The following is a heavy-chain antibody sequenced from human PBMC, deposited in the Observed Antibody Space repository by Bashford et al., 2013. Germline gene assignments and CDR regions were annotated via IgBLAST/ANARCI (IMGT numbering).Heavy chain of an antibody. CDR3: ARRMVVPGRFDAFDI. D-gene: IGHD2-15*01. CDR1: GGTFSSYA. CDR2: IIPILGIA. V-gene: IGHV1-69*04. Sequence: VASVKVSCKASGGTFSSYAISWVRQAPGQGLEWMGRIIPILGIANYAQKFQGRVTITRDTSASTGYMELSSLTSEDTAVYYCARRMVVPGRFDAFDIWGQGTMVTVSS. J-gene: IGHJ3*02.